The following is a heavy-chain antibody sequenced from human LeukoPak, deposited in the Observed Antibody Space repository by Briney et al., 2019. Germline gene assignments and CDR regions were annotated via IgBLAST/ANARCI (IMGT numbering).Heavy chain of an antibody. CDR2: FYHSGST. D-gene: IGHD3-3*01. J-gene: IGHJ4*02. V-gene: IGHV4-38-2*01. Sequence: SETLSLTCAVSAYSIGSGYYWGWIRQPPGKGLEWIGSFYHSGSTKYNPSLKSRVTISVDTSKNQFSLKLSSVTAADTAVYYCARAGLRFLEWSILYYFDYWGQGTLVTVSS. CDR1: AYSIGSGYY. CDR3: ARAGLRFLEWSILYYFDY.